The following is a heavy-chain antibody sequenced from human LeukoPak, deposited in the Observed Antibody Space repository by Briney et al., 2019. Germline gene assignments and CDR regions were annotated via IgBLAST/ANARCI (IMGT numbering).Heavy chain of an antibody. CDR1: GYTFTGYY. D-gene: IGHD2-2*01. CDR2: SNPSSGGT. Sequence: ASVKVSCKASGYTFTGYYMDWVRQAPGRGLEWMGWSNPSSGGTNYAQKFQGRVTMTRDTSISTAYMELSRLRSDDTAVYYCARRWGPHCSSISCYWRDWYFDLWGRGTLVTVSS. V-gene: IGHV1-2*02. CDR3: ARRWGPHCSSISCYWRDWYFDL. J-gene: IGHJ2*01.